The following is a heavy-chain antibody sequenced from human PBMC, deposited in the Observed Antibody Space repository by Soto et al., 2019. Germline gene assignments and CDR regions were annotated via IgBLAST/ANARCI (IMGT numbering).Heavy chain of an antibody. CDR2: ISAYNGNT. CDR3: ATGDYYQDY. D-gene: IGHD3-22*01. Sequence: ASVKVSGKASGYTFTSYGISWVRQAPGQGLEWMGWISAYNGNTNYAQKLQGRVTMTTDTSTNTAYMELSSLRSEDTAVYYCATGDYYQDYWGQGTLVTVSS. V-gene: IGHV1-18*01. J-gene: IGHJ4*02. CDR1: GYTFTSYG.